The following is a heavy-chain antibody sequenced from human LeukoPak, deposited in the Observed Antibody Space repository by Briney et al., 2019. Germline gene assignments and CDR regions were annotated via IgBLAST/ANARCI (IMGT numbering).Heavy chain of an antibody. CDR3: ARDIEDGVS. Sequence: GGSLRLSCAASGFTFSTYWMHWVRQAPGKGLVWVSRIKSDGSSTSYADSVKGRFTISRDNARNTLFLQMNSQRAEDTAVYYCARDIEDGVSWGQGTLVTVSS. D-gene: IGHD5-24*01. V-gene: IGHV3-74*01. CDR1: GFTFSTYW. CDR2: IKSDGSST. J-gene: IGHJ5*02.